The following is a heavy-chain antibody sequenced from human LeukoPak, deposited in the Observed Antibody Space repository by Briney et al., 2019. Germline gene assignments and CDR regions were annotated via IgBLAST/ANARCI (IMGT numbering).Heavy chain of an antibody. CDR3: ARQVRGYSYGYYYMDV. V-gene: IGHV4-59*05. Sequence: PSETLSLTCIVSGGSISSYYWSWIRQPPGKGLEWIGSIYYSGSTYYNPSLKSRVTISVDTSKNQFSLKLSSVTAADTAVYYCARQVRGYSYGYYYMDVWGKGTTVTISS. CDR1: GGSISSYY. CDR2: IYYSGST. D-gene: IGHD5-18*01. J-gene: IGHJ6*03.